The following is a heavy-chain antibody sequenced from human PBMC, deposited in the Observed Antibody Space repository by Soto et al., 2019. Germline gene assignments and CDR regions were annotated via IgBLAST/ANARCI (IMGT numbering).Heavy chain of an antibody. V-gene: IGHV5-51*01. J-gene: IGHJ6*02. D-gene: IGHD1-26*01. CDR3: ARLLAYSGSYLDYGMDV. CDR1: GYSFTSYW. Sequence: PGESLKISCKGSGYSFTSYWIAWVRQVPGKGLEWMGIIYPGDADSRYSPSFQGQVTISADNSISTAYLQWSNLKASDTAMYYCARLLAYSGSYLDYGMDVWGQGTTVTVSS. CDR2: IYPGDADS.